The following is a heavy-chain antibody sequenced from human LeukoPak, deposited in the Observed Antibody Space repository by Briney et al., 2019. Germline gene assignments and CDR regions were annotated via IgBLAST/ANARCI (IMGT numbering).Heavy chain of an antibody. CDR2: MNPNSGNT. CDR1: GYTFTSYD. Sequence: ASVKVSCKASGYTFTSYDINWVRQAAGQGLEWMGWMNPNSGNTGYAQKLQGRVTMTRNTSISTVYMELSSLKSEDTAVYYCARVRDGYNDAYDIWGQGTMVTVSS. D-gene: IGHD5-24*01. V-gene: IGHV1-8*01. J-gene: IGHJ3*02. CDR3: ARVRDGYNDAYDI.